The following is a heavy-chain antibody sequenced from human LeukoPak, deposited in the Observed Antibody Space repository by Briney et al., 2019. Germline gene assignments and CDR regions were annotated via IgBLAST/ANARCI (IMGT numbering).Heavy chain of an antibody. CDR3: ARRYYYGSGSYYNDFDY. J-gene: IGHJ4*02. Sequence: GGSLRLSCAASGFTFSSSAMSWVRQAPGKGLQWVSSISGSGDRTYYADSVKGRFTISRDNAKNSLYLQMNSLRAEDTAVYYCARRYYYGSGSYYNDFDYWGQGTLVTVSS. D-gene: IGHD3-10*01. CDR1: GFTFSSSA. CDR2: ISGSGDRT. V-gene: IGHV3-23*01.